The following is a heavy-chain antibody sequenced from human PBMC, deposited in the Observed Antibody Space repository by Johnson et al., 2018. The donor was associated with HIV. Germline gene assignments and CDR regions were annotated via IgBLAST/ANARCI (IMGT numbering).Heavy chain of an antibody. J-gene: IGHJ3*02. CDR3: ARDDILTGYYDAFDI. V-gene: IGHV3-53*01. Sequence: VQLVESGGGLVWPGGSLRLSCAVFGLTVSRNYMSWVRQAPGKGMEWVSVIHSGGSTYYADSVKGRFTISRDNSKNTLYLQMNSLRAEDTAVYYCARDDILTGYYDAFDIWGQGTMVTVSS. D-gene: IGHD3-9*01. CDR1: GLTVSRNY. CDR2: IHSGGST.